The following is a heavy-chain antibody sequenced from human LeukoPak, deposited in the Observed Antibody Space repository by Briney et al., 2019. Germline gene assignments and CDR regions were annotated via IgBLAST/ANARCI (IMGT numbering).Heavy chain of an antibody. D-gene: IGHD6-13*01. V-gene: IGHV4-59*08. CDR1: GGSISSDF. Sequence: PSETLSLTCTVSGGSISSDFWSWIRQPPGKGLEWIGYISYSGITNYNPSLKSRVTISVDTSKNQFSLRLGSVTAADTAVYFCAGDIAAVNIPGSRLDPWGQGTLVTVSS. J-gene: IGHJ5*02. CDR2: ISYSGIT. CDR3: AGDIAAVNIPGSRLDP.